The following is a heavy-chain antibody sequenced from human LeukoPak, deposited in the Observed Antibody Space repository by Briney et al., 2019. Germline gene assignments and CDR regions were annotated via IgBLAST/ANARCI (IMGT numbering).Heavy chain of an antibody. CDR3: AKIQSMIVVVDAFDI. Sequence: GGSLRLSCAASGFTVSSNYMSWVRQAPGKGLEWVSAISGSGGSTYYADSVKGRFTISRDNSKNTLYLQMNSLRAEDTAVYYCAKIQSMIVVVDAFDIWGQGTMVTVSS. CDR2: ISGSGGST. D-gene: IGHD3-22*01. V-gene: IGHV3-23*01. J-gene: IGHJ3*02. CDR1: GFTVSSNY.